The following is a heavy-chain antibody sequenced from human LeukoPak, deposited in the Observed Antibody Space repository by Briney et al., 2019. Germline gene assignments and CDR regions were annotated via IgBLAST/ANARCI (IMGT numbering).Heavy chain of an antibody. CDR1: GYTFTSYG. Sequence: ASVKVSCKASGYTFTSYGISWVRQAPGQGLEWMGWISAYNGNTNYAQKLQGRVTMTTDTSTSTAYMELRSLRSDDTAVYYCASGIVGATVPYYYYMDVWGKGTTATVSS. CDR3: ASGIVGATVPYYYYMDV. D-gene: IGHD1-26*01. V-gene: IGHV1-18*01. CDR2: ISAYNGNT. J-gene: IGHJ6*03.